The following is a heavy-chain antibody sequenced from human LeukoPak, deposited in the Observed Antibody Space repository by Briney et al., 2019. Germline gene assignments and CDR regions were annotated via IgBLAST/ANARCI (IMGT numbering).Heavy chain of an antibody. CDR3: AKFKEPLRTPHPNWFDP. D-gene: IGHD1-14*01. J-gene: IGHJ5*02. Sequence: GGSLRLSCAASGFTFSNYAMSWLRQAPGKGLEWVSAISGSGGSTYYADSVKGRFTISRDNSKNTLYLQMNSLRAEDTAVYYCAKFKEPLRTPHPNWFDPWGQGTLVTVSS. V-gene: IGHV3-23*01. CDR2: ISGSGGST. CDR1: GFTFSNYA.